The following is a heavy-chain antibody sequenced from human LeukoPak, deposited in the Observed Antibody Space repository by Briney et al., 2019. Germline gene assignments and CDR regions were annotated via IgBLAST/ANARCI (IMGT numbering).Heavy chain of an antibody. CDR1: GFPFITYW. J-gene: IGHJ6*02. Sequence: GGPLRLSGLASGFPFITYWMSGSGQPPGKGREWLAQINQEGGEKYYVASVKGRFTSSRDNVKNPLYLQMNTLRVEDTAVYYCARGHYGLDVWGQGTTVTVSS. CDR3: ARGHYGLDV. CDR2: INQEGGEK. V-gene: IGHV3-7*01.